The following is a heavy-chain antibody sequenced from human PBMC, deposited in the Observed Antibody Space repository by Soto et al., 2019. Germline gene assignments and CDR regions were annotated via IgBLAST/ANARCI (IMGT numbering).Heavy chain of an antibody. Sequence: PSETRPLTCAVYGGSFSGCYWSWIRQPPGKGLEWIGEINHSGSTNYNPSLKSRVTISVDTSKNQFSLNLSSVTAAGTAVFYFALKEMAPRAYYYGINVWGQGTTVT. J-gene: IGHJ6*02. D-gene: IGHD5-12*01. CDR3: ALKEMAPRAYYYGINV. V-gene: IGHV4-34*01. CDR2: INHSGST. CDR1: GGSFSGCY.